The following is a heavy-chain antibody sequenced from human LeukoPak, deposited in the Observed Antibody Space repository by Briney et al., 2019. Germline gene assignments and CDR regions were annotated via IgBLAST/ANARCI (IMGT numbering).Heavy chain of an antibody. CDR2: ISGSGGST. CDR3: ANYGSGSYYNGKYFQH. Sequence: GGSLRLPCAASGFTFSSYAMSWVRQAPGKGLEWVSAISGSGGSTYYADSVKGRFTISRDNSKNTLYLQMNSLRAEDTAVYYCANYGSGSYYNGKYFQHWGQGTLVIVSS. CDR1: GFTFSSYA. J-gene: IGHJ1*01. V-gene: IGHV3-23*01. D-gene: IGHD3-10*01.